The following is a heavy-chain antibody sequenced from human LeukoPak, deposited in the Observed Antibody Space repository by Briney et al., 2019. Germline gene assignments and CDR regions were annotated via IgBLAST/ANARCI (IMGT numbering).Heavy chain of an antibody. J-gene: IGHJ4*02. Sequence: GGSLRLSCAASGFTFSSYAMSWVRQAPGKGVEWVSAISGSGGSTYYADSVKGRFTISRDNSKNTLYLQMNSLRAEDTAVYYCAKGPRYSYGYGYWGQGTLVTVSS. V-gene: IGHV3-23*01. CDR2: ISGSGGST. CDR3: AKGPRYSYGYGY. CDR1: GFTFSSYA. D-gene: IGHD5-18*01.